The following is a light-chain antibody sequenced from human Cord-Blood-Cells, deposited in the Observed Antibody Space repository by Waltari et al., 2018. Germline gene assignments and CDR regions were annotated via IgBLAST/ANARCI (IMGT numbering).Light chain of an antibody. CDR1: SSDVGGYNS. Sequence: SALTQPASVSGSPGQSITISCPGTSSDVGGYNSVPWYQQHPGKAPKLMIYDVSNRPSGVSNRFSGSKSGNTASLTISGLQADDEADYYCSSYTSSSTLVFGGGTKLTVL. CDR3: SSYTSSSTLV. J-gene: IGLJ2*01. CDR2: DVS. V-gene: IGLV2-14*01.